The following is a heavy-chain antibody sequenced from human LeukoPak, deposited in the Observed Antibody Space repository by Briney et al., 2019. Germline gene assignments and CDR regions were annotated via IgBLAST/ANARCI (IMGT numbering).Heavy chain of an antibody. CDR1: GGSFSGYY. CDR3: ARTRIQLWFVPNTFDY. D-gene: IGHD5-18*01. CDR2: INHSGST. J-gene: IGHJ4*02. Sequence: PSETLSLTCAVYGGSFSGYYWSWIRQPPGKGLEWIGEINHSGSTNYNPSLKSRVTISVDTSKDQFSLKLSSVTAADTAAYYCARTRIQLWFVPNTFDYWGQGTLVTVSS. V-gene: IGHV4-34*01.